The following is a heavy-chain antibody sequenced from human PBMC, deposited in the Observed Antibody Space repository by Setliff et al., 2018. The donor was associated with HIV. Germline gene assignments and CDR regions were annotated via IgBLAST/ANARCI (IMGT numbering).Heavy chain of an antibody. V-gene: IGHV3-7*01. CDR2: IKQDGSEK. D-gene: IGHD3-10*01. J-gene: IGHJ4*02. CDR1: GFTFSTYW. Sequence: GGSLRLSCAASGFTFSTYWMSWVRQASGKGLEWVANIKQDGSEKYYVDSVKGRFTISRDNAKNVLYLQMNGLRGEGTAVYYCASVLGYCGSGSYPFGYWGQGTLVTVSS. CDR3: ASVLGYCGSGSYPFGY.